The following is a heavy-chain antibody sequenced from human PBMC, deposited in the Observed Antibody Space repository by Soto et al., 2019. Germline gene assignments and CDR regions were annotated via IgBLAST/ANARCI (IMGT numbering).Heavy chain of an antibody. J-gene: IGHJ4*02. D-gene: IGHD2-15*01. CDR3: AKEVEGGWYYFAY. Sequence: EVQLLESGGGLVQPGGSLTLSCAASGFTFSTYAMTWVRQAPGKGLEWVSTISDSDGSTYYADSVKGRFTISRDNAKTTVYLQMNSLRAEDTAVYYCAKEVEGGWYYFAYWGQGTLVTVSS. V-gene: IGHV3-23*01. CDR2: ISDSDGST. CDR1: GFTFSTYA.